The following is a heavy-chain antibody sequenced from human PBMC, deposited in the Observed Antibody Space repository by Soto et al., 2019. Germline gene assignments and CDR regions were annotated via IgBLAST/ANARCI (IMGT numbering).Heavy chain of an antibody. CDR3: ARDWRGNYGLGGHFQH. Sequence: QVQLVESGGGVVQPGRSLRLSCAASGFIFSSYGMHWVRQAPGKGLEWVAVIWYDGSSKYYADSVKGRFTISRDNSKNTLYLQMNSLRAEDTAVYYCARDWRGNYGLGGHFQHWGQGTLVTVSS. CDR2: IWYDGSSK. V-gene: IGHV3-33*01. CDR1: GFIFSSYG. D-gene: IGHD3-10*01. J-gene: IGHJ1*01.